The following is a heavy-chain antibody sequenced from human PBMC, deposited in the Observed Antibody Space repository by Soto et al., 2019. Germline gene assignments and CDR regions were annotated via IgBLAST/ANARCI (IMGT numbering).Heavy chain of an antibody. D-gene: IGHD2-15*01. J-gene: IGHJ5*02. CDR1: GFAFSSSA. CDR3: AKGYCSGGSCWKHGFDP. V-gene: IGHV3-23*01. Sequence: GGSLRLSCVASGFAFSSSAMNWVRQAPGRGLEWVSSISATGLTTYYADSVKGRFTISRDNSKNTLFLQMNSLRAEDTALFYCAKGYCSGGSCWKHGFDPWGQGTLVTVSS. CDR2: ISATGLTT.